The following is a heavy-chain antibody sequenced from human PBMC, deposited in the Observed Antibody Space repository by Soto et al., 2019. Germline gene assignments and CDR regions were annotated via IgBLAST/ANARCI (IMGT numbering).Heavy chain of an antibody. J-gene: IGHJ3*02. CDR2: INHSGST. D-gene: IGHD3-9*01. CDR3: ARGYLELRYFDWLSPPDAFDI. CDR1: GGSFSGYY. V-gene: IGHV4-34*01. Sequence: QVQLQQWGAGLLKPSETLSLTCAVYGGSFSGYYWSWIRQPPGKGLEWIGEINHSGSTNYNPSLKSRVTISVDTSKNQFSLKLSSVTAADTAVYYCARGYLELRYFDWLSPPDAFDIWGQGTMVTVSS.